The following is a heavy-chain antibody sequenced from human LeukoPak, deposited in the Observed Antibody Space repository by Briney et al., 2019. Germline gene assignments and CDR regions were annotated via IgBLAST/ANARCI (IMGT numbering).Heavy chain of an antibody. CDR1: GFTFSTYW. V-gene: IGHV3-74*01. CDR2: ISSDGSNT. D-gene: IGHD3-3*02. Sequence: GGSLRLSCAASGFTFSTYWMHWVRPAPGKGLVWVSRISSDGSNTNYADSVKGRFTISRDNANNTLYLQMNSLRAEDTAVYYCVLVSLTPGWGQGTLVTVSS. CDR3: VLVSLTPG. J-gene: IGHJ4*02.